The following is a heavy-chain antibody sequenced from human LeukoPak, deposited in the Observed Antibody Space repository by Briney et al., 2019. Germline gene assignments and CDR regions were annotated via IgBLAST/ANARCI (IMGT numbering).Heavy chain of an antibody. J-gene: IGHJ4*02. CDR2: IIPIFGTA. CDR1: GGTFSSYA. Sequence: GASVKVSCKASGGTFSSYAISWVRQAPGQGLEWMGGIIPIFGTANYAQKFQGRVTITADESTSTAYMELSSLRSEDTAVYYCARDSAVADHADYWGQGTLVTVSS. CDR3: ARDSAVADHADY. D-gene: IGHD6-19*01. V-gene: IGHV1-69*13.